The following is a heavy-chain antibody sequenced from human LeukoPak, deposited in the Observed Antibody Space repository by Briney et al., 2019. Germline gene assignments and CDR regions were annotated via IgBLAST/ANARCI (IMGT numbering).Heavy chain of an antibody. CDR1: GYSFTSYW. CDR2: IYPGDSDT. J-gene: IGHJ4*02. CDR3: ARHEGSGWPYYFDY. D-gene: IGHD6-19*01. Sequence: GESLKIPCKGPGYSFTSYWIGWVRPIPRKGLEWMGIIYPGDSDTTYSPPFQGQVTISAEKSISTAYLQWSSRKAWDTAMYYLARHEGSGWPYYFDYWGEGTLVTVSS. V-gene: IGHV5-51*01.